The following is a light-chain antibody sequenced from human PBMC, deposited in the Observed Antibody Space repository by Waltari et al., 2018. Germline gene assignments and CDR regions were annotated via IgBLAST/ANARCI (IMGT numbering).Light chain of an antibody. CDR2: AVN. CDR3: CSYAGSSTVM. J-gene: IGLJ3*02. CDR1: TSNVGNYDL. V-gene: IGLV2-23*02. Sequence: QSALTQPASVSGSPGQSITISCTGTTSNVGNYDLVSWYQQHPGKSPKLLISAVNKRPSGISDRFSGSKSGNTASLTISGLLTEDEADYYCCSYAGSSTVMFGGGTKLTVL.